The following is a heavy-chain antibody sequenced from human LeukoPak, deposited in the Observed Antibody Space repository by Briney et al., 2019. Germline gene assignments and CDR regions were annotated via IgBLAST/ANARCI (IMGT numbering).Heavy chain of an antibody. CDR2: ISSSSSYI. D-gene: IGHD2-2*01. Sequence: PGGSLSLSCAASGFTFSSYSMNWVRQAPGKGLEWVSSISSSSSYIYYADSVKGRFTISRDNAKNSLYLQMNSLRAEDTAVYYCARDPRYCSSTSCPPGGYWGQGTVASVSS. CDR1: GFTFSSYS. J-gene: IGHJ4*02. V-gene: IGHV3-21*01. CDR3: ARDPRYCSSTSCPPGGY.